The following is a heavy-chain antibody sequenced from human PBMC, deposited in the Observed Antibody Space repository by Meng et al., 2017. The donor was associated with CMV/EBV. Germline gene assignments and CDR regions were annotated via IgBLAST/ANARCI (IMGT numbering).Heavy chain of an antibody. Sequence: GGSLRLSCAASGFTFSSYWMHWVRQAPGKGLVRVSRINSDGSSTSYADSVKGRFTISRDNAKNTLYLQMNSLRAEDTAVYYCARRPGYSSSWSGDAFDIWGQGTMVTVSS. D-gene: IGHD6-13*01. CDR1: GFTFSSYW. CDR2: INSDGSST. J-gene: IGHJ3*02. V-gene: IGHV3-74*01. CDR3: ARRPGYSSSWSGDAFDI.